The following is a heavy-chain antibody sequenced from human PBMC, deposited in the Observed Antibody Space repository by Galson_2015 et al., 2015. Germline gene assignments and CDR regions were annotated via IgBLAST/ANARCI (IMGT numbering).Heavy chain of an antibody. CDR3: VRAPSLVAAPRPFDH. CDR2: VSYDGGTR. V-gene: IGHV3-30*01. D-gene: IGHD6-6*01. CDR1: GFTFSSYA. J-gene: IGHJ4*02. Sequence: SLRLSCAASGFTFSSYAMHWVRQAPGKGLEWMAVVSYDGGTRDYADSVKGRITISRDNSKNTMDFQLNSLRSEDTATYYCVRAPSLVAAPRPFDHWGQGVLVTVS.